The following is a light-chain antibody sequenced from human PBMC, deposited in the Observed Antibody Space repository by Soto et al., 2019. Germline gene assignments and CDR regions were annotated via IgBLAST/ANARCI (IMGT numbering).Light chain of an antibody. J-gene: IGKJ3*01. Sequence: DIVMTQSPLSLPVTPGEPASISCRSSQSLLLSNGYNYLDWYLQKPGQSPQLLIYLGSHRASGVPDRFSGSGSGTDFTLRISRVEAEDVGVYYCMQALQTPLTFGPGTKVDIK. V-gene: IGKV2-28*01. CDR3: MQALQTPLT. CDR1: QSLLLSNGYNY. CDR2: LGS.